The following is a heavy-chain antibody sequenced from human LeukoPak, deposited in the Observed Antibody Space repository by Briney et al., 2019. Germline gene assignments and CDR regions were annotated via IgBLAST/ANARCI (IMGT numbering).Heavy chain of an antibody. V-gene: IGHV3-23*01. CDR2: ISGSGGST. J-gene: IGHJ5*02. Sequence: GGSLRLSCVASGFTFSSYAMSWVRQAPGKGLEWVSAISGSGGSTYYADSVKGRFTISRDNSKNTLYLQMNSLRAEDTAVYYCAKDLWFGELSDWFDPWGQGTLVTVSS. D-gene: IGHD3-10*01. CDR1: GFTFSSYA. CDR3: AKDLWFGELSDWFDP.